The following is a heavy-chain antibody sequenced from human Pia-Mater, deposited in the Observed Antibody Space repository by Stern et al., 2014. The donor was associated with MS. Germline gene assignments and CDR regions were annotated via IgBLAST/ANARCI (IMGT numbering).Heavy chain of an antibody. CDR1: GYTFINYD. D-gene: IGHD3-16*01. CDR3: VRGGLSYGYGLDA. V-gene: IGHV1-8*01. CDR2: MNPNNANT. J-gene: IGHJ6*02. Sequence: QMQLVQSGSQVRKPGASVKVSCQASGYTFINYDIFWVRQATGQGLERMGWMNPNNANTGHAQKFQGRVTMTRNTSISTAYMELSGLRSDDTAVYYCVRGGLSYGYGLDAWGQGTAVIVSS.